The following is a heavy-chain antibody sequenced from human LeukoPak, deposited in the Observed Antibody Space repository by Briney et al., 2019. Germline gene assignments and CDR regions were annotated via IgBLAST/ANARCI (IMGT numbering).Heavy chain of an antibody. CDR1: GGSISSYF. CDR3: ARVPDSCSSTSCYPDLNWYFDL. D-gene: IGHD2-2*01. J-gene: IGHJ2*01. CDR2: IYYSGST. Sequence: SETLSLTCTVSGGSISSYFWSWIRQPTGKGLEWIGYIYYSGSTNYNPSLKSRVTISVDTSKNQFSLKLSSVTAADTAVYYCARVPDSCSSTSCYPDLNWYFDLWGRGTLVTVSS. V-gene: IGHV4-59*01.